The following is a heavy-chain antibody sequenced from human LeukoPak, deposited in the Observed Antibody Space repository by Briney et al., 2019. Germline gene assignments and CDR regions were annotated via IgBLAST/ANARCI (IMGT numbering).Heavy chain of an antibody. CDR3: AKAGPKCGGDCYSDY. J-gene: IGHJ4*02. Sequence: GGSLTLSCAASGFTFSSYAMSWVRQAPGKGLEWVAAISGSGDTTYYAASVKGRFTISRDNSKNTLYLQMNSLSAEDTAVYYCAKAGPKCGGDCYSDYWGQGTLVTVSS. CDR1: GFTFSSYA. D-gene: IGHD2-21*02. CDR2: ISGSGDTT. V-gene: IGHV3-23*01.